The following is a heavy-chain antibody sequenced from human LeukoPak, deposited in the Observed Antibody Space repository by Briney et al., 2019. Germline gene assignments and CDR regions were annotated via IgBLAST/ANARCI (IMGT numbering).Heavy chain of an antibody. J-gene: IGHJ4*02. V-gene: IGHV3-7*05. CDR3: ARDRDSSSSFDY. CDR2: IKQDGSEK. CDR1: GFTSSSYW. Sequence: AGGSLRLSCAASGFTSSSYWMSWVRQAPGKGLEWVANIKQDGSEKYYVDSVKGRFTISRDNAKNSLYLQMNSLRAEDTAVYYCARDRDSSSSFDYWGQGTLVTVSS. D-gene: IGHD6-6*01.